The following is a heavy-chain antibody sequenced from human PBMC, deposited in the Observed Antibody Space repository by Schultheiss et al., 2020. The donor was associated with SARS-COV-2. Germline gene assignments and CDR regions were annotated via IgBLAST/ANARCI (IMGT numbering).Heavy chain of an antibody. D-gene: IGHD2-15*01. CDR2: ISYDGSNK. CDR3: AKILVAAGTPFDY. Sequence: GGSLRLSCAASGFTFSSYGMHWVRQAPGKGLEWVAVISYDGSNKYYADSVKGRFTISRDNSKNTLYLQMNSLRAEDTAVYYCAKILVAAGTPFDYWGQGTLVTVSS. CDR1: GFTFSSYG. V-gene: IGHV3-30*18. J-gene: IGHJ4*02.